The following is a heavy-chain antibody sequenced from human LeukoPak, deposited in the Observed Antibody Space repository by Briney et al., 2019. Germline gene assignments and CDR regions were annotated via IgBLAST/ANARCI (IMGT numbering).Heavy chain of an antibody. J-gene: IGHJ4*02. CDR2: ISSSGSTI. D-gene: IGHD3-22*01. CDR3: AVYLSGYIPY. Sequence: GGSLRLSCAGSGFTFSSYSMNWVRQAPGKGLEWVSYISSSGSTIYYADSVKGRFTISRDNAKNSLYLQMNSLRAEDTAVYYCAVYLSGYIPYWGQGTLVTVSS. CDR1: GFTFSSYS. V-gene: IGHV3-48*04.